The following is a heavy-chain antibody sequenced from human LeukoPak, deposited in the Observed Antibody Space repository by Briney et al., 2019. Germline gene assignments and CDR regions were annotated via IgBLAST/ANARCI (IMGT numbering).Heavy chain of an antibody. Sequence: GGSLRLSCAASGFTFSSYWMSWVRQAPGKGLEWVANIKPDGSEKYYVDSVKGRFTISRDNAKNSLYLQMNSLRAEDTAVYYCARDFFIAVAGLGYYYGMDVWGQGTTVTVSS. CDR3: ARDFFIAVAGLGYYYGMDV. D-gene: IGHD6-19*01. CDR2: IKPDGSEK. J-gene: IGHJ6*02. V-gene: IGHV3-7*01. CDR1: GFTFSSYW.